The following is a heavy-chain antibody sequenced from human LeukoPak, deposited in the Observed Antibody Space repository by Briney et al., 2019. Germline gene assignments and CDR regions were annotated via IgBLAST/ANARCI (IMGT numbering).Heavy chain of an antibody. J-gene: IGHJ4*02. CDR2: ISDTGDYT. V-gene: IGHV3-23*01. Sequence: GGSLRLSCAASGFTFSSFAMNWVRQTPGKGLEWVSAISDTGDYTYYADSVKGRFTISRDNSKNTLYLQMNSLRAEDTAVYYCAKEDIVVVPAAQDYWGQGTLVTVSS. CDR3: AKEDIVVVPAAQDY. D-gene: IGHD2-2*01. CDR1: GFTFSSFA.